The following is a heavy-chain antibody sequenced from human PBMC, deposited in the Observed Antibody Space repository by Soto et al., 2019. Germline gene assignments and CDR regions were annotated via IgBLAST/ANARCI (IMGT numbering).Heavy chain of an antibody. CDR3: AKNLESSTPDYIGEPGTYYYGVDV. CDR1: GFTFSSYG. V-gene: IGHV3-30*18. CDR2: ISYDGSNK. D-gene: IGHD2-2*01. J-gene: IGHJ6*02. Sequence: SGGSLRLSCAASGFTFSSYGMHWVRQAPGKGLEWVAVISYDGSNKYYADSVKGRFTISRDNSKNTLYLQMNSLRAEDTAVYYCAKNLESSTPDYIGEPGTYYYGVDVWGQGTTVTVSS.